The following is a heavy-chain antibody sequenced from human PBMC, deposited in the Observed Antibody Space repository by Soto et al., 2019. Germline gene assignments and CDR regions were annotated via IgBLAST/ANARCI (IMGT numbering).Heavy chain of an antibody. V-gene: IGHV4-4*02. CDR1: GDPISSSHW. J-gene: IGHJ4*02. D-gene: IGHD1-26*01. CDR2: IYHSGSI. CDR3: ATSQLGEYFDY. Sequence: SETLSLTCAVSGDPISSSHWWSWVRQTPGKGLEWIGEIYHSGSINYNPSLKSRVIISTDRSKNQFSLRLSSVTAADTAVYYCATSQLGEYFDYWGQGTLVTVSS.